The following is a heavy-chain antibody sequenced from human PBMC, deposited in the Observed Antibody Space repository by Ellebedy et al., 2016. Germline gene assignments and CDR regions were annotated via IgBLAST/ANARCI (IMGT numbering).Heavy chain of an antibody. D-gene: IGHD4-17*01. V-gene: IGHV4-34*01. CDR2: INHSGST. Sequence: SETLSLTCAVHGGSFSGYYWSWIRPPPGKGLEWIGEINHSGSTNYNPSLKSRVTISVETSKNQFSLKLSSVTAADTAVYHCARHLGVDYHDYVAPWGQGTLVTVSS. CDR3: ARHLGVDYHDYVAP. CDR1: GGSFSGYY. J-gene: IGHJ4*02.